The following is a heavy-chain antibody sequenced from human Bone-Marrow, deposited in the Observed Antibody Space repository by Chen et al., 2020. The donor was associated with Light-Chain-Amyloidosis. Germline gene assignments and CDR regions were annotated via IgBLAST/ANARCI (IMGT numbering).Heavy chain of an antibody. CDR3: TRKGGYFDF. CDR1: GFNFSSFG. CDR2: VSGSTVST. D-gene: IGHD3-10*01. V-gene: IGHV3-23*04. Sequence: EVQLVESGGGLVQPGGSLRLSCATSGFNFSSFGMSWVRLAPGKGLEGVSTVSGSTVSTYYAGAVKGRFIISRDNSKSTLYLQMNSLRAGDTAVYFCTRKGGYFDFWGQGSLVTVSS. J-gene: IGHJ4*02.